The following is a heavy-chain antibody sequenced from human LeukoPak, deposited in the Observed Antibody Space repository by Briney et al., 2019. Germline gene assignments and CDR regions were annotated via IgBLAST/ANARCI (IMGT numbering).Heavy chain of an antibody. J-gene: IGHJ4*02. D-gene: IGHD3-3*01. Sequence: SETLSLTCAVYGGSFSGYYWSWIRQPPGKGLEWIGEINHSGSTNYNPSLKSRVTISVDTSKNQFSLKLSSVTAADTAVYYCARGSSGYYRYFDYWGQGTLVTVSS. CDR1: GGSFSGYY. V-gene: IGHV4-34*01. CDR3: ARGSSGYYRYFDY. CDR2: INHSGST.